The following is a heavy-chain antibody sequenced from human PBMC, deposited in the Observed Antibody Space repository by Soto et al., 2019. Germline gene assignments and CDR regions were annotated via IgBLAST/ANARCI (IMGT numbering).Heavy chain of an antibody. D-gene: IGHD6-19*01. CDR1: GGSVSSGSYY. CDR2: VYYSGST. Sequence: QVQLQESGPGLVKPSETLSLTCTVSGGSVSSGSYYWSWIRQPPGKGLEWIGYVYYSGSTNYNPSLKSRVTISVDTSKNQFSLKLSSVTAADRAVYYCARDPTRRIAVAGTSWGQGTLVTVSS. V-gene: IGHV4-61*01. J-gene: IGHJ4*02. CDR3: ARDPTRRIAVAGTS.